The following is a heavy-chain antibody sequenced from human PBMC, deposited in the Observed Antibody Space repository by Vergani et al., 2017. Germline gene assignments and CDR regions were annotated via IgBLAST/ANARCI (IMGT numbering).Heavy chain of an antibody. CDR2: IGAGGDIT. J-gene: IGHJ4*02. V-gene: IGHV3-23*01. Sequence: DVQLLESGGDVVQPGRSLRLSCAASGFLFSNYAMNWVRQAPGKGLEWIAVIGAGGDITHYADPVIGRFTISRDNSKNTVYLHMTSLRGEDTAIYYCVKEEYPSRHYYFDYWGQGTRVTVSS. CDR1: GFLFSNYA. CDR3: VKEEYPSRHYYFDY. D-gene: IGHD2/OR15-2a*01.